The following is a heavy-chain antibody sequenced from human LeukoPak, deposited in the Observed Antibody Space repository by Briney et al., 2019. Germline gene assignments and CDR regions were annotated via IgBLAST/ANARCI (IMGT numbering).Heavy chain of an antibody. Sequence: SETLSLTCTVSGGSISSYYWSWIRQPPGKGLEWIGYIYYSGSTNYNPSLKSRVTISVDTSKNQFSLKLSSVTAADTAVYDCARAPLPEIIVSVISAFDIWGQGTMVTVSS. CDR1: GGSISSYY. D-gene: IGHD3-22*01. CDR3: ARAPLPEIIVSVISAFDI. J-gene: IGHJ3*02. V-gene: IGHV4-59*01. CDR2: IYYSGST.